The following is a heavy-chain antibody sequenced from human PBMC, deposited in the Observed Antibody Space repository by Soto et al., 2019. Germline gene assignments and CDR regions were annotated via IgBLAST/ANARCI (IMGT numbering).Heavy chain of an antibody. J-gene: IGHJ4*02. CDR3: ARTVGGVSADY. CDR2: ISETGDT. Sequence: SLTLSRTCTVSRDSLSSLNYFWPWIRNPPVKRLEWIAYISETGDTNYNPSLKSRVTIYIERSTKQLSLKLTSVTAADTAVYACARTVGGVSADYWGEGSLVTVSS. CDR1: RDSLSSLNYF. V-gene: IGHV4-61*01. D-gene: IGHD3-16*01.